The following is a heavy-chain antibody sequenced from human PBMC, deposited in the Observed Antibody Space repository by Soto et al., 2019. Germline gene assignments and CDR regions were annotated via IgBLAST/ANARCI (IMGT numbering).Heavy chain of an antibody. J-gene: IGHJ3*02. Sequence: QVQLQESGPGLVKPSQTLSLPCTVSGGSISSGGYYWSWIRQHPGKGLEWIGYIYYSGSTYYNPSLKSRVTIAVDTSKNQFSLKLSSVTAADTAVYYCARDPGGYGSGSKAFDIWVRGTMVTVSS. CDR1: GGSISSGGYY. CDR3: ARDPGGYGSGSKAFDI. CDR2: IYYSGST. D-gene: IGHD3-10*01. V-gene: IGHV4-31*03.